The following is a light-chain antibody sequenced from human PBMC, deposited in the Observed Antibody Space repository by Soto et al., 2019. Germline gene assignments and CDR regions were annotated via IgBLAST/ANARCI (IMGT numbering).Light chain of an antibody. CDR2: GAS. Sequence: EIVMTQSPATLSVSPGERATLSCRASQSVSSNLAWYQQNPGQAPRLLIYGASTRATGNPSMFSGSGSGTEFTLTISSLQSADFAVYYCQQYNNWPRTFGQGTKVEIK. CDR1: QSVSSN. V-gene: IGKV3-15*01. J-gene: IGKJ1*01. CDR3: QQYNNWPRT.